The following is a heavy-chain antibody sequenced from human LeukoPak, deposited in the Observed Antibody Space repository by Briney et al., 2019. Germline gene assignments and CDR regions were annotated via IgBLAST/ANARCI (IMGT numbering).Heavy chain of an antibody. CDR1: GYIFTGYY. D-gene: IGHD2-2*02. CDR2: INPHSGGT. Sequence: ASVKVSCKASGYIFTGYYMHWVRQAPGQGLEWMGWINPHSGGTNYAQKFQGRVTMTRDTSITTASMELSRLSSDDTAVYYCARDCSDTNCYTSYWGQGTLVTVSS. J-gene: IGHJ4*02. CDR3: ARDCSDTNCYTSY. V-gene: IGHV1-2*02.